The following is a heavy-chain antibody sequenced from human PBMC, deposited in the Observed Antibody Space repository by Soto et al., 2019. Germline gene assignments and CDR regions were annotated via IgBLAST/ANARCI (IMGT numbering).Heavy chain of an antibody. V-gene: IGHV3-33*01. CDR3: ARDGSYDSSGYYTTGSLDY. CDR2: IWYDGSNK. Sequence: PGGSLRLSCAASGFTFSSYGMHWVRQAPGKGLEWVAVIWYDGSNKYYADSVKGRFTISRDNSKNTLYLQMNSLRAEDTAVYYCARDGSYDSSGYYTTGSLDYWGQGTLVTVSS. J-gene: IGHJ4*02. CDR1: GFTFSSYG. D-gene: IGHD3-22*01.